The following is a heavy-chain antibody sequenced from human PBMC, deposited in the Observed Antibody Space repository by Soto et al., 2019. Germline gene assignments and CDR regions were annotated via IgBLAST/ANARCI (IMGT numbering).Heavy chain of an antibody. CDR3: AITYGSGSYLPGHY. Sequence: QLQLQESGPGLVKPSETLSLTCTVSGGSISSSSYYWGWIRQPPGKGLEWIGSIYYSGSTYYNPSLKSRVTISVDTSKNQFSLKLSSVTAADTAVYHCAITYGSGSYLPGHYWGQGTLVTVSS. J-gene: IGHJ4*02. CDR2: IYYSGST. D-gene: IGHD3-10*01. CDR1: GGSISSSSYY. V-gene: IGHV4-39*01.